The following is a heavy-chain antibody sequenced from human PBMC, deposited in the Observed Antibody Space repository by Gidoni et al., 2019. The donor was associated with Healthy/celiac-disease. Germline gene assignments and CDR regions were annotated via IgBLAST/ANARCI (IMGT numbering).Heavy chain of an antibody. CDR1: GYSFTSYW. Sequence: PGESLKISCKGSGYSFTSYWIGWVRQMPGQGLEWMGIIYPGDSDTSYSPSFQGQVTISADKSISTAYLQWSSLKASDTAMYYCARRFSVRYSSVATRNYYFDYWGQGTLVTVSS. V-gene: IGHV5-51*01. D-gene: IGHD1-20*01. J-gene: IGHJ4*02. CDR2: IYPGDSDT. CDR3: ARRFSVRYSSVATRNYYFDY.